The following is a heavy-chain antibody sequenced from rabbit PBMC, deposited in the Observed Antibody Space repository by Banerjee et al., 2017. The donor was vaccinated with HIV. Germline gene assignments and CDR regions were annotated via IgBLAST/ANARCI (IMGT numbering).Heavy chain of an antibody. CDR2: IYTGSGSA. J-gene: IGHJ4*01. CDR1: GFTLSSYW. CDR3: ARDLAGVTGWNFGL. V-gene: IGHV1S45*01. Sequence: QEQLVESGGGLVQPEGSLTLTCKASGFTLSSYWMWWVRQAPGKGLEWIACIYTGSGSALYVSWAKGRFTISKTSSTTVTLQMTSLTAADTATYFCARDLAGVTGWNFGLWGQGTLVTVS. D-gene: IGHD4-1*01.